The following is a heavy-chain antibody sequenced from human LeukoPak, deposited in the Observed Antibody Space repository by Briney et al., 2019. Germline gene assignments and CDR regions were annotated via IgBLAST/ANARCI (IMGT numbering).Heavy chain of an antibody. CDR3: ARGPDYGDRLDYFDY. CDR2: IKQDGSEK. V-gene: IGHV3-7*01. Sequence: GGPLRLSCAASGFTFSSNWMSWARQAPGKGLEGGANIKQDGSEKYYVDSVKGRFTISRDNAKNSLYLQMNSLRAEDTAVYSCARGPDYGDRLDYFDYWGQGTLVTVSS. CDR1: GFTFSSNW. J-gene: IGHJ4*02. D-gene: IGHD4-17*01.